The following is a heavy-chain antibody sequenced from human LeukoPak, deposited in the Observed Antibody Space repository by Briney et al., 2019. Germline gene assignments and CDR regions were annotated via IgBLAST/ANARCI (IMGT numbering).Heavy chain of an antibody. Sequence: PSETLSLTCAVYGGSFSGYYWSWIRQPPGKGLEWIGEINHSGSTNYNPSLKSRVTISVDTSKNQFSLKLSSVTAADTAVYYCARVPCQAGYYFDYWGQGTLVTVSS. CDR1: GGSFSGYY. CDR2: INHSGST. J-gene: IGHJ4*02. D-gene: IGHD2-15*01. V-gene: IGHV4-34*01. CDR3: ARVPCQAGYYFDY.